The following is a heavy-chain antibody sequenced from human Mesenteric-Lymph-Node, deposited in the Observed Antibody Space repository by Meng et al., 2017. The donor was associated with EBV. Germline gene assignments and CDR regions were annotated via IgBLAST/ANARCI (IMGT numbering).Heavy chain of an antibody. D-gene: IGHD6-19*01. Sequence: QVQLQQWGAGLLKPSETLSLPCAVYGGSFSDYNWSWIRQPPGRGLEWIGEINHSGSTNYNPSLKSRVTMSVDTSKNQFSLKLNSVTAADTAVYYCARVPQWLAYFQHWGPGTLVTVSS. CDR3: ARVPQWLAYFQH. J-gene: IGHJ1*01. CDR2: INHSGST. CDR1: GGSFSDYN. V-gene: IGHV4-34*01.